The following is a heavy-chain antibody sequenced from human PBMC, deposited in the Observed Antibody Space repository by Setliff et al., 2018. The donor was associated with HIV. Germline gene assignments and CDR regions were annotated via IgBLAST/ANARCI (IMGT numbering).Heavy chain of an antibody. CDR2: MNPNSGNT. D-gene: IGHD6-13*01. V-gene: IGHV1-8*02. Sequence: GASVKVSCKASGYTFTSYDINWVRQATGQGLEWMGWMNPNSGNTGYAQKFQGRVTMTRNTSISTAYMELSSLRSEDTAAYYCARGMLGSTLAGGGPTDYWGQGTLVTVSS. J-gene: IGHJ4*02. CDR1: GYTFTSYD. CDR3: ARGMLGSTLAGGGPTDY.